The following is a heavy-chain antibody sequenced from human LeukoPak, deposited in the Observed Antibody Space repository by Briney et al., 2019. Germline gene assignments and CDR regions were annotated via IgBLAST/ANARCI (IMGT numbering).Heavy chain of an antibody. D-gene: IGHD1-26*01. CDR2: IRSKAYGGTA. CDR3: TKRGTAIVGTTAAYCFDY. Sequence: GRSLRLSCTASGFTFGDYAMSWVRQAPGKGLEGVGFIRSKAYGGTAEYAASVKGRFTISRDDSKCIAYLQMNSLNNEDTAVYYCTKRGTAIVGTTAAYCFDYWGQGTMVGVSS. CDR1: GFTFGDYA. V-gene: IGHV3-49*04. J-gene: IGHJ4*02.